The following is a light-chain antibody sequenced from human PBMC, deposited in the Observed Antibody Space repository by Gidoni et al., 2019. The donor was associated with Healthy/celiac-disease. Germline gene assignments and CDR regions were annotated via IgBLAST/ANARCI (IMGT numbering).Light chain of an antibody. CDR2: KAS. Sequence: DTQMTQSPSTLSASVGDRVTITCRASQSISSWLAWYQQKPGKAPKLLIYKASSLESGVPSRFSGSGSGTEFTLTISSLQPDDFATYYCQQYNSYPFTFGPXTKVEIK. CDR3: QQYNSYPFT. J-gene: IGKJ3*01. CDR1: QSISSW. V-gene: IGKV1-5*03.